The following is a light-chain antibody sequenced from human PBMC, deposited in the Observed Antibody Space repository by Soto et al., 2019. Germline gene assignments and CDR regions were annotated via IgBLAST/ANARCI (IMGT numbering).Light chain of an antibody. CDR2: DVS. Sequence: QSALTQPASVSGSPGQSITISCTGTSSDVGGYNYVSWYQQHPGKAPKLMIYDVSNRPSGVSNRFSGSKSGNTASLTISGFQAEAGPDYFCSLLWVFGGGIKLTVL. V-gene: IGLV2-14*01. J-gene: IGLJ3*02. CDR3: SLLWV. CDR1: SSDVGGYNY.